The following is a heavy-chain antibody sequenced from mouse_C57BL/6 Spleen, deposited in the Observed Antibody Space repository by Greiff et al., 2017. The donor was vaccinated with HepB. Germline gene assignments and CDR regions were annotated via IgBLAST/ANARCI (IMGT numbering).Heavy chain of an antibody. J-gene: IGHJ1*03. V-gene: IGHV1-50*01. CDR2: IDPSDSYT. Sequence: VQLQQSGAELVKPGASVKLSCKASGYTFTSYWMQWVKQRPGQGLEWIGEIDPSDSYTNYNQKFKGKATLTVDTSSSTAYMQLSSLTSEDSAVYYCARTYGSSYGWYFDVWGTGTTVTVSS. CDR1: GYTFTSYW. CDR3: ARTYGSSYGWYFDV. D-gene: IGHD1-1*01.